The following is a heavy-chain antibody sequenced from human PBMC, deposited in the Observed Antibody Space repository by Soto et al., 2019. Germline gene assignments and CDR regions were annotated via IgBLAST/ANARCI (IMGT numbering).Heavy chain of an antibody. CDR3: ARDRASISSGWSYYFDY. CDR2: IYYSGST. CDR1: GGSISSYY. J-gene: IGHJ4*02. D-gene: IGHD6-19*01. V-gene: IGHV4-59*01. Sequence: SETLSLTCTVSGGSISSYYWSWIRQPPGKGLEWIGYIYYSGSTNYNPSLKSRVTISVDTSKNQFSLKLSSVAAADTAVYYCARDRASISSGWSYYFDYWGQGTRVTVSS.